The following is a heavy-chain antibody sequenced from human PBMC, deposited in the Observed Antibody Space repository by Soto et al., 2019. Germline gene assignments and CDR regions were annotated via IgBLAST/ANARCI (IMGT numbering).Heavy chain of an antibody. CDR2: ISAYNGNT. D-gene: IGHD6-13*01. Sequence: GASVKVSCKTSGYSFANNGISWVRQVPGQGLEWMGWISAYNGNTNYVKKFQGRVTMTTDTSTSTASLELRSLRSDDTAVYYCARVSYSGNWFVHSVAGPNWFDPWGQGTLVTVSS. CDR3: ARVSYSGNWFVHSVAGPNWFDP. CDR1: GYSFANNG. V-gene: IGHV1-18*01. J-gene: IGHJ5*02.